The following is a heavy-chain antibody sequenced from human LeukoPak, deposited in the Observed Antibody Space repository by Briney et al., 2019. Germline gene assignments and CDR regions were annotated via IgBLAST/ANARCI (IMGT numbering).Heavy chain of an antibody. CDR1: GFSFSTYA. D-gene: IGHD3-16*02. CDR3: AREGESRLGELSP. J-gene: IGHJ4*02. Sequence: GGSLRLSCAASGFSFSTYAMFWVRQAPGKGLEWVAVIWYDGSEKYYADAVKGRVTISRDNSKSTVYLQMNSLRAEGTALYYCAREGESRLGELSPWGQGTLVTVSS. CDR2: IWYDGSEK. V-gene: IGHV3-33*07.